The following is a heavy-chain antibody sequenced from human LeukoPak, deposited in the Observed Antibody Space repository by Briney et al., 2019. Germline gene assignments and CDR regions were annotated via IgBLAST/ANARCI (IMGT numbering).Heavy chain of an antibody. CDR2: ISGSGDNT. V-gene: IGHV3-23*01. CDR1: GFTFSSHG. CDR3: AREKRYGSGSKLYDY. J-gene: IGHJ4*02. D-gene: IGHD3-10*01. Sequence: GGSLRLSCAASGFTFSSHGMSWVRQAPGKGLEWVSTISGSGDNTYYADSVKGRFTISRDNSKNTLYLQMNSLRAEDTAVYYCAREKRYGSGSKLYDYWGQGTLVTVSS.